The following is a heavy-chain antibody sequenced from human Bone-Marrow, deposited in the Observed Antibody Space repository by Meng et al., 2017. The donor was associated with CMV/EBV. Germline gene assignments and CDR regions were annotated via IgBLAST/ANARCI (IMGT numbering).Heavy chain of an antibody. Sequence: SGFTFSNAWMSWVRQVPGKGPEWVGRIKRRVDGGTTDYAAPVKGRFTVSRDDSTTTLYLQMNSLKAEDTAVYYCTTDAALLPYYFTYWGQGTLVTVSS. CDR1: GFTFSNAW. D-gene: IGHD3-10*01. J-gene: IGHJ4*02. V-gene: IGHV3-15*01. CDR3: TTDAALLPYYFTY. CDR2: IKRRVDGGTT.